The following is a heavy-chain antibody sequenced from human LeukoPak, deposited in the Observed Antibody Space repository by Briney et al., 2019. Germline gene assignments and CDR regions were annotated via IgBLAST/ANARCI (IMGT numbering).Heavy chain of an antibody. CDR1: GFTFSSYS. V-gene: IGHV3-21*01. Sequence: GGSLRLSCAASGFTFSSYSMNWVRQAPGKGLEWVSSISSSSSYIYYADSVKGRFTISRDNAKNSLYLQMNSLRAEDTAVYYCARDLGGYCSGTSCYNYMDVWGKGTTVTVSS. CDR2: ISSSSSYI. CDR3: ARDLGGYCSGTSCYNYMDV. D-gene: IGHD2-2*02. J-gene: IGHJ6*03.